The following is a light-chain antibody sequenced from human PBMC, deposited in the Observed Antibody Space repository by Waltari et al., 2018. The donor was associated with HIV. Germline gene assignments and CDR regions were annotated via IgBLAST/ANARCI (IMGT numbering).Light chain of an antibody. CDR2: GTS. J-gene: IGKJ2*01. V-gene: IGKV3-20*01. Sequence: EIVLTPSPGTLSLSPGERATLSCRASQSVSSNYLAWYQQKPGQAPRLLIYGTSSRATGIPDRFSGSGSGTDFTLTISRLEPEDFAVYYCQQYGSSPRTFGQGTKLEIK. CDR3: QQYGSSPRT. CDR1: QSVSSNY.